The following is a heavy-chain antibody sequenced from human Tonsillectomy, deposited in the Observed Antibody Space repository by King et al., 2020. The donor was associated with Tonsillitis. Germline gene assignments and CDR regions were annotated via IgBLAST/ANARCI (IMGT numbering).Heavy chain of an antibody. CDR1: GFTFNNYD. Sequence: EVQLVEFGGGLVQPGGSLRLSCAASGFTFNNYDMHWVRQATGKGLEWVSAIGAAGDTYYPGSVKGRFTISRENAKNSLYLQMNRLRAGDTAVYYCARGYYGDYARARVNDAFDIWGQGTMVTVSS. CDR2: IGAAGDT. V-gene: IGHV3-13*01. CDR3: ARGYYGDYARARVNDAFDI. D-gene: IGHD4-17*01. J-gene: IGHJ3*02.